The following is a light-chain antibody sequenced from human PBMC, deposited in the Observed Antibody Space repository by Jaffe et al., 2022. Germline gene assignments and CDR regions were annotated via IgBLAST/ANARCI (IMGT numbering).Light chain of an antibody. CDR2: KAS. CDR1: QSISNW. J-gene: IGKJ2*01. V-gene: IGKV1-5*03. CDR3: QQYYSSAYT. Sequence: DIQMTQSPSTLSASVGDRVTITCRASQSISNWLAWYQQTPGKAPKLLIYKASTLESGVPSRFSGSGSGTEFTLTISSLQPDDFATFYCQQYYSSAYTFGQGTKLEIK.